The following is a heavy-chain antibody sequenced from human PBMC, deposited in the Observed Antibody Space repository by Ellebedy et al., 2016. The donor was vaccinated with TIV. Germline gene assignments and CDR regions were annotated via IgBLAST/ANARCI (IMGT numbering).Heavy chain of an antibody. CDR1: GDSMTGHY. CDR3: ARAIIAPRPYYFDS. V-gene: IGHV4-59*11. D-gene: IGHD6-6*01. J-gene: IGHJ4*02. CDR2: IFHSGST. Sequence: SETLSLXCNVSGDSMTGHYWSWIRQPPGKGLEWIGYIFHSGSTNYSPSLKSRVIMSVDTSKTQFSLNLSSVTAADTAVYYCARAIIAPRPYYFDSWGQGALVTVSS.